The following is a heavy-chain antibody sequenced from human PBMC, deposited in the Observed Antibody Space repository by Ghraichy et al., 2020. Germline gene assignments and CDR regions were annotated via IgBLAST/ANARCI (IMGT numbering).Heavy chain of an antibody. Sequence: SETLSLTCTVSGDSVSSGLYYWSWIRQPPGKGLEWIGYVYYTGNTMYNPSLNSLITMSLDMSKNQFSLRLTSVTGADTAVYFCVRIIGRSGYYWDKAFDPWGQGTLVTVSS. D-gene: IGHD3-22*01. V-gene: IGHV4-61*01. J-gene: IGHJ5*02. CDR2: VYYTGNT. CDR3: VRIIGRSGYYWDKAFDP. CDR1: GDSVSSGLYY.